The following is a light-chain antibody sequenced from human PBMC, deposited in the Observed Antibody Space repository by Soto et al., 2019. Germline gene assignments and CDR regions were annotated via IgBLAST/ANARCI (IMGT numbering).Light chain of an antibody. CDR1: QSVRSNY. CDR2: GAS. J-gene: IGKJ2*01. V-gene: IGKV3-20*01. Sequence: ESVLTQSPGTLSLSPGERATLSCRASQSVRSNYLAWYQHKPGRAPRLLIYGASNRPGGIPDKFSGSGSGTDFTLTISSLDPEDFAVYYCPQYGTSPYTFGQGTTLEIK. CDR3: PQYGTSPYT.